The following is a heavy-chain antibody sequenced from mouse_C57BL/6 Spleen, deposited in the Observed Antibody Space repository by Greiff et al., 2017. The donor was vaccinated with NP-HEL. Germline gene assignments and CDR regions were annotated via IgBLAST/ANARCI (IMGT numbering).Heavy chain of an antibody. CDR1: GYTFTDYE. J-gene: IGHJ2*01. CDR2: IDPDTGGT. CDR3: TRRGVGLLDFDY. V-gene: IGHV1-15*01. Sequence: QVQLQQSGAELVRPGASVTLSCKASGYTFTDYEMHWVKQTPVHGLEWIGAIDPDTGGTAYNQKFKGKAILTADKSSSTAYMELRSLTSEDSAVYYCTRRGVGLLDFDYWGQGTTLTVSS. D-gene: IGHD4-1*01.